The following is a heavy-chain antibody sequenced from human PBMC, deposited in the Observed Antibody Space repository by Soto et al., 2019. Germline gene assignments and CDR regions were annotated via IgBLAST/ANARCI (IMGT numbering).Heavy chain of an antibody. CDR1: GDSVSSNSVV. CDR2: TYYRSKWYS. V-gene: IGHV6-1*01. D-gene: IGHD1-26*01. CDR3: ARHATGGTYPLDY. J-gene: IGHJ4*02. Sequence: SQTLSLTCAISGDSVSSNSVVWNWIRQSPSGGLEWLGRTYYRSKWYSEYAISVQSRITVNADTSKNQVSLQLDSVTPDDTAVYYCARHATGGTYPLDYWGQGILVTVSS.